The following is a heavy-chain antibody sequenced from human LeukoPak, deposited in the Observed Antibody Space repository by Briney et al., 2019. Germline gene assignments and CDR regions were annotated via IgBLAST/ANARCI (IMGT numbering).Heavy chain of an antibody. CDR3: ARGPWSAAGYNGMDV. D-gene: IGHD6-13*01. CDR1: GFSFSSYG. CDR2: ISNSGGST. Sequence: PGGSLTLSCAASGFSFSSYGMSWVRQAPGKGLEWVAAISNSGGSTPYADSVKGRFTISRDNSKNTLYLQMNSLRGEDTAVYYCARGPWSAAGYNGMDVWGQGTTVTVSS. V-gene: IGHV3-23*01. J-gene: IGHJ6*02.